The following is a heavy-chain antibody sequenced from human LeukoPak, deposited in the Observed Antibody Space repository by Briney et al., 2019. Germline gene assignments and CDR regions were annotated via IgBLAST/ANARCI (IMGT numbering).Heavy chain of an antibody. D-gene: IGHD6-19*01. Sequence: SETLSLTCTVSGVSISSSNSYWGWIRQPPGKGLEWIGSIYYSGSTNYNPSLKSRVTMSVDTSTNQFSLRLSSVTATDTAVYYCTRHVRKRGIAVAGSPGWFDPWGQGTLVTVSS. J-gene: IGHJ5*02. CDR2: IYYSGST. CDR3: TRHVRKRGIAVAGSPGWFDP. CDR1: GVSISSSNSY. V-gene: IGHV4-39*01.